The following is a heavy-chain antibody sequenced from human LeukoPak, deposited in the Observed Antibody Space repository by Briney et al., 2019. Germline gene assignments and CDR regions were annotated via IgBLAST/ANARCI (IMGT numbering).Heavy chain of an antibody. D-gene: IGHD4-17*01. J-gene: IGHJ4*02. CDR3: ARGGDYGDFNFDY. CDR2: INPNSGGT. V-gene: IGHV1-2*04. Sequence: ASVKVSCKASGYTFTGYYMHWVRQAPGQGLEWMGWINPNSGGTNYAQKFQGWVTMPRDTSISTAYMELSRLRSDDTAVYYCARGGDYGDFNFDYWGQGTLVTVSS. CDR1: GYTFTGYY.